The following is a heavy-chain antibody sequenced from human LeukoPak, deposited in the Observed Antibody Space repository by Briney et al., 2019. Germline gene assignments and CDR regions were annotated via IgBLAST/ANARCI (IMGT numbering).Heavy chain of an antibody. CDR3: ARWDCSSTSCRLFDY. J-gene: IGHJ4*02. CDR2: ISSSSSTI. CDR1: GFTFSSYS. V-gene: IGHV3-48*01. D-gene: IGHD2-2*01. Sequence: PGRSLRLSCAASGFTFSSYSMNWVRQAPGKGLEWVSYISSSSSTIYYADSVKGRFTISRDNAKNSLYLQMNSLRAEDTAVYYCARWDCSSTSCRLFDYWGQGTLVTVSS.